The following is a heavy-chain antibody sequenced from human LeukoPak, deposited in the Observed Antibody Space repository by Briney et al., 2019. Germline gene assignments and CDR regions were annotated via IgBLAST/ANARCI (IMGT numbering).Heavy chain of an antibody. J-gene: IGHJ6*02. D-gene: IGHD2-8*01. CDR3: ARGRKIVLTVQGPSWGYYGMDV. CDR1: GFTFSSYA. CDR2: ISYDGSNK. Sequence: GRSLRLSCAASGFTFSSYAMHWVRQAPGKGLEWVAVISYDGSNKYYADSVKGRFTIPRDNSKNTLYLQMNSLRAEDTAVYYCARGRKIVLTVQGPSWGYYGMDVWGQGTTVTVSS. V-gene: IGHV3-30-3*01.